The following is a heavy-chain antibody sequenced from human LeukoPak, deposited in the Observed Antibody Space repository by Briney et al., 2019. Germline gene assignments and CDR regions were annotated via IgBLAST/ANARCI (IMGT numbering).Heavy chain of an antibody. CDR1: GGSISSSSYY. CDR2: VYYSGSP. D-gene: IGHD1-14*01. J-gene: IGHJ4*02. CDR3: ARLTVDYFDY. Sequence: PSETLSLTCTVSGGSISSSSYYWGWIRQPPGKGLEWIGYVYYSGSPYYNPSLKSRVIISVDTSKNQFSLNLSSVTAADTAVYYCARLTVDYFDYWGQGTLVTVSS. V-gene: IGHV4-30-4*08.